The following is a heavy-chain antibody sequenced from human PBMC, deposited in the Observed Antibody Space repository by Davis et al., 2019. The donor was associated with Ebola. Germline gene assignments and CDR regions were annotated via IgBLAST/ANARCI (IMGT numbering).Heavy chain of an antibody. D-gene: IGHD6-6*01. CDR1: GYTFTSYG. CDR2: ISAYNGNT. CDR3: ARDNGGSSPHYYYYYYGMDV. J-gene: IGHJ6*02. V-gene: IGHV1-18*01. Sequence: AASVQVSCKASGYTFTSYGISWVRQAPGQGLEWMGWISAYNGNTNYAQKLQGRVTMTTDTSTSTAYMELRSLRSDDTAVYYCARDNGGSSPHYYYYYYGMDVWGQGTTVTVSS.